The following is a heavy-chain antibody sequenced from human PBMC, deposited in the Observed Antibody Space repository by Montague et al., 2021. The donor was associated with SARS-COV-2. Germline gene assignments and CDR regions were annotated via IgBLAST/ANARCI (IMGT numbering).Heavy chain of an antibody. D-gene: IGHD3-9*01. J-gene: IGHJ3*02. Sequence: SETLSLTCTVYGGSITSYYWTWIRQPPGKGLEWVGRIYYSGSTNYNPSPKSRVTISVDTSKNQFSLKLSSVTAADTAVYYCARTGLGAYDILTGYTVNAFDMWGQGTMVTVSS. CDR3: ARTGLGAYDILTGYTVNAFDM. V-gene: IGHV4-59*01. CDR1: GGSITSYY. CDR2: IYYSGST.